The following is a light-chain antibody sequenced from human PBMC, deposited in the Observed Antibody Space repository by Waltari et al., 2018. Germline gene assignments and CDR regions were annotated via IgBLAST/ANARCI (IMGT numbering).Light chain of an antibody. CDR2: GVS. CDR3: NSYTSSSTSYVV. J-gene: IGLJ2*01. Sequence: QSALTQPASVSGSPGQSITISCTGTSSDVGGYNYVSWYQQHPGKAPKLMIYGVSRRPSGFSNRCSCSKSGNTASLTISGLQAEDEADYYCNSYTSSSTSYVVFGGGTKLTVL. V-gene: IGLV2-14*01. CDR1: SSDVGGYNY.